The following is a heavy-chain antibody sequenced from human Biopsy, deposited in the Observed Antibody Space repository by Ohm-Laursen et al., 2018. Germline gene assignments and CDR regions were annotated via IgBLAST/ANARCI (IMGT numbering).Heavy chain of an antibody. CDR2: IYYTGKT. CDR1: GGSMSDHY. V-gene: IGHV4-59*11. Sequence: SETLSLTCTVSGGSMSDHYWSWLRQTPGKGLEWLGYIYYTGKTTYNPSLESRITISVDTSKNKFSLQLDSMTAADKAVYYCGRVWLWRGYGMDVWGQGTTVTVSS. J-gene: IGHJ6*02. D-gene: IGHD6-19*01. CDR3: GRVWLWRGYGMDV.